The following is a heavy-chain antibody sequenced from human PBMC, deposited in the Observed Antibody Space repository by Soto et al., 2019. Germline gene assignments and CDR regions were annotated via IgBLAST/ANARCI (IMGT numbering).Heavy chain of an antibody. CDR1: GFTFSSYW. CDR2: INSDGSST. Sequence: EVQLVESGGGLVQRGGSLRLSCAASGFTFSSYWMHWVRQAPGKGLVWVSRINSDGSSTSYADSVKGRFTISRDNAKNTLYLQMNSLRAEDTAVYYCARGPMEAHPGYCSGGSCYSYFDYWGQGTLVTVSS. CDR3: ARGPMEAHPGYCSGGSCYSYFDY. D-gene: IGHD2-15*01. J-gene: IGHJ4*02. V-gene: IGHV3-74*01.